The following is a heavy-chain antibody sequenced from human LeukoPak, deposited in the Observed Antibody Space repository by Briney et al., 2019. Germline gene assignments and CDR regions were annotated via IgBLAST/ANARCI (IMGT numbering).Heavy chain of an antibody. J-gene: IGHJ5*02. CDR2: ISAYNGNT. CDR1: GYTFTSYG. Sequence: ASVKVSCKASGYTFTSYGISWVRQAPGQGLEWMGWISAYNGNTNYAQKLQGRVTMTTDTSTSTAYMELRSLRSDDTAVYYCARINIAVAGGNWFDPWGQGTLVTVSS. V-gene: IGHV1-18*01. D-gene: IGHD6-19*01. CDR3: ARINIAVAGGNWFDP.